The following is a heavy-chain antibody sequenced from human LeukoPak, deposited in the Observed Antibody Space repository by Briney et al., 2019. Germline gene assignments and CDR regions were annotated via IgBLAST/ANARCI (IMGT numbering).Heavy chain of an antibody. CDR3: ARQTGRPGLLWFGDFTTVWRWFDP. CDR1: GFTFSSYG. D-gene: IGHD3-10*01. V-gene: IGHV3-30*02. CDR2: IRYDGSNE. J-gene: IGHJ5*02. Sequence: GGSLRLSCAASGFTFSSYGMHWVRQAPGKGLEWVSFIRYDGSNEYYADSVRGRFTISRDNSKNTLYLQMNSLRAEDTAVYYCARQTGRPGLLWFGDFTTVWRWFDPWGQGTLVTVSS.